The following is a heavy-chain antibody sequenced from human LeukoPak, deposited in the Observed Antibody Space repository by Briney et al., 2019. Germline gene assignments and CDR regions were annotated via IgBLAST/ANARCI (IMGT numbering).Heavy chain of an antibody. CDR1: GFTFSSHG. J-gene: IGHJ4*02. Sequence: PGRSLRLSCAASGFTFSSHGMHWVRQAPGKGLEWVAVISYDGSNKYYADSVKGRFTISRDNSKNTLYLQMNSLRAEDTAVYYCAKVPHPWGGWGSYLLFDYGGQGTLVTVSS. CDR2: ISYDGSNK. V-gene: IGHV3-30*18. CDR3: AKVPHPWGGWGSYLLFDY. D-gene: IGHD3-10*01.